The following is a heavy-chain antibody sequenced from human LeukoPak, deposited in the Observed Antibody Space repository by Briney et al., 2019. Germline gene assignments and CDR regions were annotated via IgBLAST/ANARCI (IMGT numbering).Heavy chain of an antibody. CDR2: IFQSGHT. J-gene: IGHJ4*02. V-gene: IGHV4-38-2*01. CDR1: GYSISRGYY. CDR3: ARSGYYYDSSGYVY. D-gene: IGHD3-22*01. Sequence: SETLSLTCAVSGYSISRGYYWGWMRQPPGKGLEWIGSIFQSGHTYYNPSLRSRVSISVDTSKNQFSLRLSSVTAADTAVYYCARSGYYYDSSGYVYWGQGTLVTVSS.